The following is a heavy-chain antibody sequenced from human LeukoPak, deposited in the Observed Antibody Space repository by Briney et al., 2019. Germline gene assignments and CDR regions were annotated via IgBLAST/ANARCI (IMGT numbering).Heavy chain of an antibody. CDR1: GFTFDDYG. Sequence: PGGSLRLSCAASGFTFDDYGMSWVRQAPGKGLEWVSTISGPGGSTFYADSVMGRFTISRDYSKNTLFLQMDSLRVEDTAVYYCAKSSGGWNAPTRGWGQGILVRVSS. CDR2: ISGPGGST. J-gene: IGHJ4*02. CDR3: AKSSGGWNAPTRG. D-gene: IGHD6-19*01. V-gene: IGHV3-23*01.